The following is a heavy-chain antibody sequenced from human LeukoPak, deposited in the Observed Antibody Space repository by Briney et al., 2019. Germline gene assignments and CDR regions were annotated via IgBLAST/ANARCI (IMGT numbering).Heavy chain of an antibody. J-gene: IGHJ4*02. V-gene: IGHV3-30*02. Sequence: GGSLRLSCAASGFTFSSYGMHWVRQAPGKGLEWVAFIRFDGNNKYYADSVKGRFTISRDNAKNSLYLQMNSLRAEDTAVYYCARGLRGVDYWGQGTLVTVSS. CDR2: IRFDGNNK. CDR1: GFTFSSYG. CDR3: ARGLRGVDY. D-gene: IGHD5-12*01.